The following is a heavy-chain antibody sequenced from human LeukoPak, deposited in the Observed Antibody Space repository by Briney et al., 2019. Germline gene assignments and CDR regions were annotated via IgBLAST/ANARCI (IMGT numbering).Heavy chain of an antibody. CDR1: GFTFSSYA. CDR2: ISRSSSYI. D-gene: IGHD6-19*01. CDR3: ARGGSGWYEGDY. V-gene: IGHV3-21*01. J-gene: IGHJ4*02. Sequence: GGSLRLSCAASGFTFSSYAMSWVRQAPGKGLGWVSSISRSSSYIYYADSVKGRFTISRDNAKNSLYLQMNSLRAEDAAVYYCARGGSGWYEGDYWGQGTLVTVSS.